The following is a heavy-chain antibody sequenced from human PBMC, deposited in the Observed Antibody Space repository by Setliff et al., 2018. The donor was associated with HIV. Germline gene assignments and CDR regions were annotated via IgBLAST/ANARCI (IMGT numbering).Heavy chain of an antibody. CDR1: GGSFSGYY. J-gene: IGHJ4*02. Sequence: KASETLSLTCAVYGGSFSGYYWSWIRQSPGKGLEWIGTIYHSGSTYYNPSLKSRVTISVDKSKNQFSLKLTSVTAADTAVYYCAVRRYYDSTGYYDYWGQGTLVTVSS. CDR3: AVRRYYDSTGYYDY. D-gene: IGHD3-22*01. CDR2: IYHSGST. V-gene: IGHV4-34*01.